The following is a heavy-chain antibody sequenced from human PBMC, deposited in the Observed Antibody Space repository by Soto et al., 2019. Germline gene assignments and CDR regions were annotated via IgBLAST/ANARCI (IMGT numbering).Heavy chain of an antibody. Sequence: PGGSLRLSCAASGFTFSSYAMSWVRQAPGKGLEWVSAISGSGGSTYYADSVKGRFTISRDNSKNTLYLQMNSLRAEDTAVYYCEKDNVVTATPYYFDYWGQGTLVTVSS. J-gene: IGHJ4*02. V-gene: IGHV3-23*01. CDR1: GFTFSSYA. CDR3: EKDNVVTATPYYFDY. CDR2: ISGSGGST. D-gene: IGHD2-21*02.